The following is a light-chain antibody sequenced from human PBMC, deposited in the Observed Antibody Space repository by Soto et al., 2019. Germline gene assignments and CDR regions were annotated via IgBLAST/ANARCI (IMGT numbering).Light chain of an antibody. CDR1: QTITNN. CDR3: QQYKTWPRT. V-gene: IGKV3-15*01. Sequence: EIVMTQSPATLSVSPGERATLSCRASQTITNNLAWYQQKPGQAPRLLIYDTSTRANGIPARFSGSGSGTEFTLTISSLQSEDFAVYHCQQYKTWPRTFGQGTKVEI. CDR2: DTS. J-gene: IGKJ1*01.